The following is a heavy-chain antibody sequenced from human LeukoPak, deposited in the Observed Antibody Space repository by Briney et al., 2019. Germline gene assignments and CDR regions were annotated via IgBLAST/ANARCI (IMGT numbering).Heavy chain of an antibody. CDR1: GYTLTELS. V-gene: IGHV1-24*01. D-gene: IGHD3-3*01. Sequence: ASVKVSCKVSGYTLTELSMHWVRQAPGKGLEWMGGFDPEDGETIYAQKFQGRVTMTEDTSTDTAYMELSSLRSDDTAVYYCARAVQGIRFLVGDYYYYYYMDVWGKGTTVTVSS. CDR3: ARAVQGIRFLVGDYYYYYYMDV. J-gene: IGHJ6*03. CDR2: FDPEDGET.